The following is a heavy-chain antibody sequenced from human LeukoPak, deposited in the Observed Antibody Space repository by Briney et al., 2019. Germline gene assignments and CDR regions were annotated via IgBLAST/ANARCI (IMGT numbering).Heavy chain of an antibody. Sequence: PGGSLRLSCAGSAFIFSNYWMHWVRQAPGKGLVWVSRIKTDGSTTYYADSVKGRFTVSRDNAKNSLYLQMNSLRAEDTAVYYCARDRPNWNIIPIDYWGQGTLVTVSS. CDR3: ARDRPNWNIIPIDY. CDR1: AFIFSNYW. CDR2: IKTDGSTT. V-gene: IGHV3-74*01. J-gene: IGHJ4*02. D-gene: IGHD1/OR15-1a*01.